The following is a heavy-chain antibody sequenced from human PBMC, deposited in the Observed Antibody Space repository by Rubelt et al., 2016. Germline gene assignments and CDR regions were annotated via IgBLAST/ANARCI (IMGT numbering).Heavy chain of an antibody. V-gene: IGHV3-66*01. CDR1: GFTVSSNY. CDR3: ARGNYYYGMDV. Sequence: EVQLVESGGGLVQPGGSLRLSCAASGFTVSSNYMSWVRQAPGKGLEWVSVIYRGGSTYYVDFVKGRFTISRDNSKNTLYLQMNSVGAEDTAVYYCARGNYYYGMDVWGQGTTVTVSS. J-gene: IGHJ6*02. CDR2: IYRGGST.